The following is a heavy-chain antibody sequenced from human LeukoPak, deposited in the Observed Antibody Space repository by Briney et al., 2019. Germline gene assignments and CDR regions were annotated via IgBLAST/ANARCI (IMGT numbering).Heavy chain of an antibody. J-gene: IGHJ5*02. CDR1: GGSISSGGYS. D-gene: IGHD3-10*01. CDR3: ARLQYGSGSYYTPWFDP. V-gene: IGHV4-30-2*01. CDR2: IYHSGST. Sequence: PSETLSLTCAVSGGSISSGGYSWSWIRQPPGKGLEWIGYIYHSGSTYYNPPLKSRVTISVDRSKNQFSLKLSSVTAADTAVYYCARLQYGSGSYYTPWFDPWGQGTLVTVSS.